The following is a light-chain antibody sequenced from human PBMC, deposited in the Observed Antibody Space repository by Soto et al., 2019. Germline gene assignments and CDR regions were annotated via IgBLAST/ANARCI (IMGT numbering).Light chain of an antibody. CDR3: QQYGFSLIA. CDR1: QTVSTSY. CDR2: VAS. Sequence: EIVLTQSPGTLSLSPGERATLSCRASQTVSTSYVAWYQQKPGQAPRLLIYVASSRATGIPDRFSGSGSGTDYTLIISRLEPEDFAVYYCQQYGFSLIAFGGGTKVEI. V-gene: IGKV3-20*01. J-gene: IGKJ4*01.